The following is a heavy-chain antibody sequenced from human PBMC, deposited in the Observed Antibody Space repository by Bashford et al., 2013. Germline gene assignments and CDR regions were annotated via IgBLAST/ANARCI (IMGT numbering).Heavy chain of an antibody. D-gene: IGHD1-1*01. CDR1: GFTFSRFA. CDR2: ISSDGGDT. J-gene: IGHJ4*02. CDR3: VKNWNFFDY. V-gene: IGHV3-64D*06. Sequence: GGSLRLSCSASGFTFSRFAMHWVRQAPGRGLQYVSGISSDGGDTYYADSVKGRFIISRDNSKNTLYLRVSSLRTEDTAVYYCVKNWNFFDYWGQGTLVTVSS.